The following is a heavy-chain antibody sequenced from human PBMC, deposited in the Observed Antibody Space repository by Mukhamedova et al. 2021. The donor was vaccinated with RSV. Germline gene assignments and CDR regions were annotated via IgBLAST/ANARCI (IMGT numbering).Heavy chain of an antibody. CDR3: ARVALAGPDI. V-gene: IGHV1-46*01. Sequence: MGIINPSGGSTSYAQKFQGRVTMTRDTSTSTVYMELSSLRSEATAVYYCARVALAGPDIWGQGTMVTASS. CDR2: INPSGGST. J-gene: IGHJ3*02. D-gene: IGHD6-19*01.